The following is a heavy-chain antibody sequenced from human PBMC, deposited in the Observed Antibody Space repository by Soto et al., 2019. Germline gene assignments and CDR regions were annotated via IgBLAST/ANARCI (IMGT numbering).Heavy chain of an antibody. V-gene: IGHV1-69*13. CDR1: GGTFSSSA. Sequence: GASVKVSCKAPGGTFSSSAISWVRPAPGQGLEWMGGIIPIFGTANYAQKFQGRVTITADESTSTAYMELSRLRSEDTAVYYCASIPSSIVGELSWGQGTRVTVTA. J-gene: IGHJ4*02. CDR3: ASIPSSIVGELS. D-gene: IGHD3-16*01. CDR2: IIPIFGTA.